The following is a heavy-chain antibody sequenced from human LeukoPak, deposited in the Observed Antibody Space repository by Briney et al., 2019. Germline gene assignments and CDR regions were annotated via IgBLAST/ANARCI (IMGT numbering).Heavy chain of an antibody. Sequence: GGSLRLYCAASGFTFDTYGMNWVCQGPGKGLEWVANIKQDGSEKYYVDSVKGRFTISRDNAKNSLYLQMNSLRAEDTAVYYRASPSAATVHALDYSDQGTLVTVSS. J-gene: IGHJ4*02. CDR1: GFTFDTYG. V-gene: IGHV3-7*01. D-gene: IGHD2/OR15-2a*01. CDR2: IKQDGSEK. CDR3: ASPSAATVHALDY.